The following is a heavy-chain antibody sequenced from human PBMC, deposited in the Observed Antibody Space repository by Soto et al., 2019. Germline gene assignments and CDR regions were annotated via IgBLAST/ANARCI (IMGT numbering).Heavy chain of an antibody. CDR3: ARALSIAGGDFDY. J-gene: IGHJ4*02. CDR1: GGSISSYY. CDR2: IYYSGST. V-gene: IGHV4-59*01. Sequence: SETLSLTCTVSGGSISSYYWSWIRQPPGKGLEWIGYIYYSGSTNYNPSLKSRVTISVDTSKNQFSLKLSSVTAADTAVYYCARALSIAGGDFDYWGQGTLVTVSS. D-gene: IGHD6-13*01.